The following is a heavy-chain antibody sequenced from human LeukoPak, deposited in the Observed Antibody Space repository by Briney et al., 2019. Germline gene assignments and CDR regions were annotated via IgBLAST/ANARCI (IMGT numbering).Heavy chain of an antibody. J-gene: IGHJ5*02. D-gene: IGHD6-13*01. CDR1: GGSISSYY. CDR3: ARVKDMYSSSWGNWFDP. CDR2: IYYSGST. V-gene: IGHV4-59*01. Sequence: SETLSLTCTVSGGSISSYYWSWIRQPPGKGLEWIGYIYYSGSTNYNPSLKSRVTTSVDTSKNQFSLKLSSVTAADTAVYYCARVKDMYSSSWGNWFDPWGQGTLVTVSS.